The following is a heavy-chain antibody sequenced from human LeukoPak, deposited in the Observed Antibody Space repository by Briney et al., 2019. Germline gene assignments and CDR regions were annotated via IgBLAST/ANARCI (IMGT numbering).Heavy chain of an antibody. CDR3: ARVYLERLTAGYFDH. CDR1: GFIVNSNY. J-gene: IGHJ4*02. CDR2: IYSGGST. Sequence: PGGSLRLSCAVSGFIVNSNYMSWVRQAPGKGLEWVSLIYSGGSTFYADSVKGRFTISRDNSKNTLYLQMNSLRDEDSAAYYCARVYLERLTAGYFDHWGQGTWVTVSP. V-gene: IGHV3-66*01. D-gene: IGHD2-8*01.